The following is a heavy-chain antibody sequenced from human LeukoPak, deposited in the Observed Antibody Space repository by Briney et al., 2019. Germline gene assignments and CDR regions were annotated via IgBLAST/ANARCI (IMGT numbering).Heavy chain of an antibody. Sequence: GGSLRLSCAASGFTVSGDYMSWVRQAPGKGLEWVSVIYSGGSTYYADSVKGRFTISRDKSKNTLYLQMNSLRAEDTAVYYCARTVQLERPVPLRNYYCMDVWGKGTTVTISS. V-gene: IGHV3-53*01. CDR1: GFTVSGDY. J-gene: IGHJ6*03. D-gene: IGHD1-1*01. CDR2: IYSGGST. CDR3: ARTVQLERPVPLRNYYCMDV.